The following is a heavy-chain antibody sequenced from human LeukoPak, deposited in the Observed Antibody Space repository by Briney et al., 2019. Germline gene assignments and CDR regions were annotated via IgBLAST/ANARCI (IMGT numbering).Heavy chain of an antibody. Sequence: SETLSLTCTVSGGSISSYYWSWIRQPPGKGLEWIGYIYYSGSTNYNPSLKSRVTISVNTSKNQFSLKLSSVTAADTAVYYCARGASRPDYWGQGTLVTVSS. CDR1: GGSISSYY. CDR2: IYYSGST. CDR3: ARGASRPDY. V-gene: IGHV4-59*01. J-gene: IGHJ4*02.